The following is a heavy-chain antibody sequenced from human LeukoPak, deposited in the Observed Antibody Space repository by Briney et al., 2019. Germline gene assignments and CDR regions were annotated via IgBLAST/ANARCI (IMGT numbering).Heavy chain of an antibody. D-gene: IGHD3-3*01. CDR3: ARGYDFWSGYHMGV. J-gene: IGHJ6*03. CDR2: IYYSGST. CDR1: GGSISSYY. V-gene: IGHV4-59*01. Sequence: SETLSLTCTVSGGSISSYYWSWIRQPPGKGLEWIGYIYYSGSTNYNPSLKSRVTISVDTSKNQFSLKLSSVTAADTAVYYCARGYDFWSGYHMGVWGKGTTVTVSS.